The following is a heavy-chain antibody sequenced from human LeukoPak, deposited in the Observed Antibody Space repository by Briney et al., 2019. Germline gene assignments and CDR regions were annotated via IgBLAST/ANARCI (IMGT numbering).Heavy chain of an antibody. CDR2: IYYSGST. V-gene: IGHV4-39*01. D-gene: IGHD6-13*01. CDR3: ARHPIAAAGTTYHYYYYYMDV. Sequence: SEALSLTCNVSGGSISSSSYYWGWIRQPPGKGLEWIGSIYYSGSTYYNPSLKSRVTISVDTSKNQVSLKLSSVTAADTAVYYCARHPIAAAGTTYHYYYYYMDVWGKGTTVTVSS. CDR1: GGSISSSSYY. J-gene: IGHJ6*03.